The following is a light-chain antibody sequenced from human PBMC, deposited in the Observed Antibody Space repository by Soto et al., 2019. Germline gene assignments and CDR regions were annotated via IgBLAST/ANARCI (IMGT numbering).Light chain of an antibody. CDR3: LLYFGSSQI. V-gene: IGLV7-43*01. J-gene: IGLJ2*01. Sequence: QAVVTQEPSLTVSPGGTVTLTCASSTGAVTSDSYPNWVQQKPGQAPRALIYSTSNSHSWTPARFSGSLRVGKAALTLSGVQPEDEAEYYCLLYFGSSQIFGGGTKVTVL. CDR2: STS. CDR1: TGAVTSDSY.